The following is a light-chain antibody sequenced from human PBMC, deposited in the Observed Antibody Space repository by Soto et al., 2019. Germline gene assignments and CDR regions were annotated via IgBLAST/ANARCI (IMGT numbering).Light chain of an antibody. J-gene: IGKJ1*01. CDR2: GAS. V-gene: IGKV3-15*01. CDR1: QSVSSN. CDR3: QQNTNWGWT. Sequence: EIVMTQCPPTLSASPGERATLPCRASQSVSSNLAWYQQKPGQAPRLLIYGASTRATGIPARFSGSGSGTEFTLTISSLQSEDFAVYYCQQNTNWGWTFGQGTNVDIK.